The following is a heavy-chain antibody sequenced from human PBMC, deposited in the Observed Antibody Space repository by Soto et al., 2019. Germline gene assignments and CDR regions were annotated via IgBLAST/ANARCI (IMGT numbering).Heavy chain of an antibody. V-gene: IGHV3-49*03. Sequence: GGSLRLSCTASGFTFGDYAMSWFRQAPGKGLEWVGFIRSKAYGGTTEYAASVKGRFTISRDDSKSIAYLQMNSLKTEDTAVYYCTRDYIVVVPAAIPGYFDYWGQGTLVTVSS. CDR3: TRDYIVVVPAAIPGYFDY. J-gene: IGHJ4*02. CDR1: GFTFGDYA. D-gene: IGHD2-2*01. CDR2: IRSKAYGGTT.